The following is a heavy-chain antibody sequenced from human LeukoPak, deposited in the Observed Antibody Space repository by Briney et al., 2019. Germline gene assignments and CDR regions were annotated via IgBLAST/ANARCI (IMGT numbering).Heavy chain of an antibody. D-gene: IGHD1-26*01. J-gene: IGHJ5*02. V-gene: IGHV1-18*04. CDR1: GYSFTSNY. CDR3: ARDRGSYSEAYNS. Sequence: ASVKVSCKASGYSFTSNYIHWVRQAPGQGLEWMGWISVYNHNTNYAQKLQGRVTMTTDTSTSTAYMELRSLRSDDTAVYYCARDRGSYSEAYNSWGQGTLVTVSP. CDR2: ISVYNHNT.